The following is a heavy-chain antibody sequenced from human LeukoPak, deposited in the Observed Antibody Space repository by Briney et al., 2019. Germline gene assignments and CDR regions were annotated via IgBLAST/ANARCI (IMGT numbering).Heavy chain of an antibody. Sequence: ASVKVSCKASGYTFTSYGISWVRQAPGQGLEWMGGIIPIFGTANYAQKFQGRVTITADKSTSTAYMELSSLRSEDTAVYYCARETRDGDYPTNYYYYYYMDVWGKGTTVTVSS. V-gene: IGHV1-69*06. J-gene: IGHJ6*03. D-gene: IGHD4-17*01. CDR1: GYTFTSYG. CDR3: ARETRDGDYPTNYYYYYYMDV. CDR2: IIPIFGTA.